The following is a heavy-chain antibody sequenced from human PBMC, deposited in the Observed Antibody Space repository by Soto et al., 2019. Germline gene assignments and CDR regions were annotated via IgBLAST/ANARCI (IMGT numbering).Heavy chain of an antibody. CDR1: GGSISSYY. CDR2: IYYSGST. J-gene: IGHJ6*03. Sequence: SETLSLTCTVSGGSISSYYWSWIRQPPGKGLEWIGYIYYSGSTNYNPSLKSRVTISVDTSKNQFSLKLSSVTAADTAVYYCARHRDYDFWSGYYSGYYYYMDVWGKGTTVTVSS. CDR3: ARHRDYDFWSGYYSGYYYYMDV. D-gene: IGHD3-3*01. V-gene: IGHV4-59*08.